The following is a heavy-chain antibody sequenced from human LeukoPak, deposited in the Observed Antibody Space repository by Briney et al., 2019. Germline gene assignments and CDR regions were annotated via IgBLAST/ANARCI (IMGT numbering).Heavy chain of an antibody. J-gene: IGHJ4*02. CDR1: RGSISNSNYY. D-gene: IGHD1-26*01. V-gene: IGHV4-39*07. CDR3: ARNIRGGATYLDY. CDR2: IYYSGTT. Sequence: SETLSLTCSVSRGSISNSNYYWGWIRQPPGKGLEWIGNIYYSGTTYYNPSLPSLKSRVTILIDTSKNQFSLRLRSLTAADTAVYYCARNIRGGATYLDYWGQGTLVTVSS.